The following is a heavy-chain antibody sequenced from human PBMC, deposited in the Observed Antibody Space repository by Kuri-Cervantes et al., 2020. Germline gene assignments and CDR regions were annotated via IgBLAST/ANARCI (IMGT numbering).Heavy chain of an antibody. CDR2: INAGNGNT. V-gene: IGHV1-3*01. J-gene: IGHJ3*02. CDR3: ARECSGGSCYSRAFDI. Sequence: ASVKVSCKASGYTFTSYAMHWVRQAPGQRLEWMGWINAGNGNTKYSQKFQGRVTITRDTSASTAYMELSSLRSEDTAMYYCARECSGGSCYSRAFDIWGQGTMVTVSS. CDR1: GYTFTSYA. D-gene: IGHD2-15*01.